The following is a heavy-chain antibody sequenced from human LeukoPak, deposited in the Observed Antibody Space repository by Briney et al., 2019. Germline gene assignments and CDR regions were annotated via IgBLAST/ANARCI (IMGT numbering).Heavy chain of an antibody. CDR2: ISAYNGNT. Sequence: GASVKVSCKASGYTFTGYGIRWVRQAPGQGLAWMGWISAYNGNTNYAQKLQGRVTMTTDTSTSTAYMELRSLRSDDTAVYYCARDHGYSSGWYQRNDAFDIWGQGTMVTVSS. V-gene: IGHV1-18*01. D-gene: IGHD6-19*01. CDR3: ARDHGYSSGWYQRNDAFDI. J-gene: IGHJ3*02. CDR1: GYTFTGYG.